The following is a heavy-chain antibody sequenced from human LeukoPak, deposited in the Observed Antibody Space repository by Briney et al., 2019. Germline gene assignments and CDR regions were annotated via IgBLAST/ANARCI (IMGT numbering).Heavy chain of an antibody. Sequence: GGSLRLSCAASGFTVSSNYMSWVRQAPGNGLEWVSVIYSGGSTYYADSVKGRFTISRDNSKNTLYLQMISLRAEDTAVYYCATTYYYGSSGYLDYWGQGTLVTVSS. D-gene: IGHD3-22*01. V-gene: IGHV3-66*01. CDR1: GFTVSSNY. J-gene: IGHJ4*02. CDR3: ATTYYYGSSGYLDY. CDR2: IYSGGST.